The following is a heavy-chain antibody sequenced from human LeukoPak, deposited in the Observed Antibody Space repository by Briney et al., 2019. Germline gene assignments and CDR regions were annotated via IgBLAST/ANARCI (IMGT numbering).Heavy chain of an antibody. Sequence: SETLSLTCAVYGGSFSGYYWSWIRQPPGKGLEWIGEINHLGSTDYNPSLKSRVTISVDTSKNQVSLKLSSVTAADTAVYYCARSPRRWFDPWGQGTLVTVSS. CDR2: INHLGST. J-gene: IGHJ5*02. CDR3: ARSPRRWFDP. V-gene: IGHV4-34*01. CDR1: GGSFSGYY.